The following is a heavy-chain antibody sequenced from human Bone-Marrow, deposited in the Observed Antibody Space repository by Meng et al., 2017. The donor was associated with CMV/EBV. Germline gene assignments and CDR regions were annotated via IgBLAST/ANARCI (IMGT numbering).Heavy chain of an antibody. V-gene: IGHV1-18*01. CDR2: ISAYNGNT. J-gene: IGHJ5*02. Sequence: VQSVTLGAEVKTPGASVKVSCKASGYTFSRYGISWVRQAPGQGLEWMGWISAYNGNTNYAQKLQGRVTMTTDTSTSTAYMELRRLRSDDTAVYYCARDPGLAGNWFDPWGQGTLVTVSS. CDR1: GYTFSRYG. D-gene: IGHD3-10*01. CDR3: ARDPGLAGNWFDP.